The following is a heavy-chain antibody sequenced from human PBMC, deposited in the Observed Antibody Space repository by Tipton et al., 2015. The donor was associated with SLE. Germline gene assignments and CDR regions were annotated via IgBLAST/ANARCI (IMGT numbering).Heavy chain of an antibody. CDR2: ISSSSSYI. V-gene: IGHV3-21*01. D-gene: IGHD6-13*01. CDR1: GFTFSSYS. J-gene: IGHJ4*02. Sequence: GSLRLSCAASGFTFSSYSMNWVRQAPRKGLEWVSSISSSSSYIYYADSVKGRFTISRDNAKNSLYLQMNSLRAEDTAVYYCARDVIAAAGALDYWGQGTLVTVSS. CDR3: ARDVIAAAGALDY.